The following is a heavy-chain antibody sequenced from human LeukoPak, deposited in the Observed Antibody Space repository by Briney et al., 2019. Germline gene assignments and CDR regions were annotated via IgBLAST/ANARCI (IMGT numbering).Heavy chain of an antibody. J-gene: IGHJ3*02. V-gene: IGHV1-69*05. CDR2: IIPIFGTA. CDR3: ARAILEEYYYDSSGSLGAFDI. CDR1: GGTFSSYA. Sequence: ASVKVSCKASGGTFSSYATSWVRQAPGQGLEWMGRIIPIFGTANYAQKFQGRVTITTDESTSTAYMELSSLRSEDTAVYYCARAILEEYYYDSSGSLGAFDIWGQGTMVTVSS. D-gene: IGHD3-22*01.